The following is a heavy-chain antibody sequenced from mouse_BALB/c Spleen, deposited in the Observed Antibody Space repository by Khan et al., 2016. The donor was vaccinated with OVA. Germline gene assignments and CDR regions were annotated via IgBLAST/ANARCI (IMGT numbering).Heavy chain of an antibody. CDR2: IWAGGGT. CDR1: GFSLSRYN. Sequence: QVQLKESGPGLVAPSQSLSITCTVSGFSLSRYNIHWVRQPPGKGLEWLGMIWAGGGTDYNSTLKSRLNISKDNPKSQVFLKMNSLQTDDTAMYYCARAYYRYDGYYAMDFGGQGTSVTVSS. J-gene: IGHJ4*01. V-gene: IGHV2-6-4*01. D-gene: IGHD2-14*01. CDR3: ARAYYRYDGYYAMDF.